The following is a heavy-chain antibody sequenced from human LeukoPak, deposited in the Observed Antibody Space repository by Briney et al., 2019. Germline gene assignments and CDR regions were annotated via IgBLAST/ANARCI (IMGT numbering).Heavy chain of an antibody. CDR1: GGSISSSNW. CDR2: IYYSGGT. D-gene: IGHD5-24*01. J-gene: IGHJ5*01. CDR3: ARVVGYRYNWIDS. Sequence: NPSETLSLTCAVSGGSISSSNWWSWIRQPPGKGLEWIGYIYYSGGTHYNPSLKGRVSISVDTSKDQFSLRLSSVTAADTAVYYCARVVGYRYNWIDSWGQGTLVIISS. V-gene: IGHV4-61*01.